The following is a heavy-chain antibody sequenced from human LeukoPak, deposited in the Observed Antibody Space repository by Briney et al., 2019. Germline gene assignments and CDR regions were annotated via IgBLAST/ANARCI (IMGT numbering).Heavy chain of an antibody. CDR3: AKSHDSSGSDY. V-gene: IGHV3-23*01. Sequence: GGSLRLSCAASGFTFSSYFMSWVRQAPGKGLEWVSAISGSGGSTYYADSVKGRFTISRDNSKNTLYMQMNSLRAEDTAVYYCAKSHDSSGSDYWGQGTLVTVSS. CDR2: ISGSGGST. J-gene: IGHJ4*02. D-gene: IGHD3-22*01. CDR1: GFTFSSYF.